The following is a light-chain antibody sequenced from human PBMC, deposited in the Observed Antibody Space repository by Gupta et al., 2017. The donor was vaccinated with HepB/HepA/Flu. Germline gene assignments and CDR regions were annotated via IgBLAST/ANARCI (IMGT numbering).Light chain of an antibody. CDR3: AAWADSLNGLV. V-gene: IGLV1-44*01. J-gene: IGLJ2*01. CDR1: SSNIGSNT. CDR2: SNN. Sequence: QSVLTQPPSASGTPCQRVTLSCSGSSSNIGSNTVNWYQQLPGTAPKLLIYSNNQRPSGVPDRFSGSKSGTSASLAISGLQSEDEADYYCAAWADSLNGLVFGGGTKLTVL.